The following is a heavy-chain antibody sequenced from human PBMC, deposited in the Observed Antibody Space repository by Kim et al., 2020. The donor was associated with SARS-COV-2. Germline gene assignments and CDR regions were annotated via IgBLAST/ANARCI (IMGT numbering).Heavy chain of an antibody. CDR1: GSTFSSYG. Sequence: GGSLRLPCAASGSTFSSYGMHWVRQSPCKGLEWVAVISYDGSNKYYADSVKGRFTISRDNSRNTLYLQINSLRAEDTAVYYCAKDPAWNGGGGGRGYYCDDWGQRTLVTVYS. D-gene: IGHD1-1*01. J-gene: IGHJ4*02. CDR3: AKDPAWNGGGGGRGYYCDD. CDR2: ISYDGSNK. V-gene: IGHV3-30*18.